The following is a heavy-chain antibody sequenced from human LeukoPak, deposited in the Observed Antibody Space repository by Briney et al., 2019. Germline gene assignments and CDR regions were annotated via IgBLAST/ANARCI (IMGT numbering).Heavy chain of an antibody. CDR2: IDWDDDK. Sequence: RGSGPTLVNPTQTLTLTCTFSGFSLSTSGMCVGWIRQPPGKALEWLARIDWDDDKYYSTSLKTRLTISKDTSKSQVVLTMTHMDPVDTGTYYCAQYYYDSSYLDYWGQGTLVTVSS. V-gene: IGHV2-70*11. CDR1: GFSLSTSGMC. J-gene: IGHJ4*02. D-gene: IGHD3-22*01. CDR3: AQYYYDSSYLDY.